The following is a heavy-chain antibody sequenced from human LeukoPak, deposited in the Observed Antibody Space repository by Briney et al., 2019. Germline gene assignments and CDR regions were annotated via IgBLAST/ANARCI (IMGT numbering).Heavy chain of an antibody. D-gene: IGHD5-18*01. J-gene: IGHJ4*02. V-gene: IGHV4-39*07. CDR1: GGPINSNIYY. CDR3: ARPLGYSYGPAGV. Sequence: PSETLSLTCNVSGGPINSNIYYWAWVRQPPGKGLEWIGSIYYSGSTYYNPSLKSRVTISVDTSKNQFSLKLSSVTAADTAVYYCARPLGYSYGPAGVWGQGTLVTVSS. CDR2: IYYSGST.